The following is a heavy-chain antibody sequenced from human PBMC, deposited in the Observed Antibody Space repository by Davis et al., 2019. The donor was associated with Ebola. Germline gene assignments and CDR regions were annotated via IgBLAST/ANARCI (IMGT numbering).Heavy chain of an antibody. CDR3: AKDSIEGATTFDY. CDR2: ISYDGSNK. V-gene: IGHV3-30*04. Sequence: GGSLRLSCAASGFTFNIYAMSWVRQAPGKGLEWVAVISYDGSNKYYADSVKGRFTISRDNSKNTLYLQMNSLRAEDTAVYYCAKDSIEGATTFDYWGQGTLVTVSS. J-gene: IGHJ4*02. CDR1: GFTFNIYA. D-gene: IGHD1-26*01.